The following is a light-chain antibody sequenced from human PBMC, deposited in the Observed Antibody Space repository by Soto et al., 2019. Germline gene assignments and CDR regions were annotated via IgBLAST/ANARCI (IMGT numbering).Light chain of an antibody. CDR2: DVS. V-gene: IGLV2-14*03. CDR3: SSYTSSKRGVV. J-gene: IGLJ2*01. Sequence: QSALTQPASVSGSPGQSITISCTGTSSDVGGYNYVSWFQHHPGKAPKLMIYDVSNRPSGVSNRFSGSKSGNTASLTISGLQAEDESDNYCSSYTSSKRGVVSGGGTKRTVL. CDR1: SSDVGGYNY.